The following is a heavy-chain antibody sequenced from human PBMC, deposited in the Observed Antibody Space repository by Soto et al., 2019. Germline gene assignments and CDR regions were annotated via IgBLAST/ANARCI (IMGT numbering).Heavy chain of an antibody. J-gene: IGHJ4*02. CDR1: GYTFTGYY. V-gene: IGHV1-2*02. CDR2: INPNSGGT. CDR3: ARSDDL. Sequence: ASVKVSCKASGYTFTGYYMHWVRQAPGQGLEWMGWINPNSGGTNYAQKFKGRVTMTRDTSLGTAYLVLNRLEYDDTAVYYCARSDDLWGPGTLVTVSS.